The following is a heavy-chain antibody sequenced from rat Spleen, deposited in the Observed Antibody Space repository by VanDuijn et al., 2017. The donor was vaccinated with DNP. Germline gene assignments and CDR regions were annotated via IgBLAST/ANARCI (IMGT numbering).Heavy chain of an antibody. Sequence: EVQLVESGGGLVQPGRSLKLSCVASGFAFNNYWMAWIRQVPGKGLEWLASITDGGGNSYYPDSVRGRFTISRDNAENTLYLQMNSLRSEDTATYYCARDQGFWGPGTMVTVSS. J-gene: IGHJ1*01. CDR2: ITDGGGNS. CDR1: GFAFNNYW. V-gene: IGHV5-31*01. CDR3: ARDQGF.